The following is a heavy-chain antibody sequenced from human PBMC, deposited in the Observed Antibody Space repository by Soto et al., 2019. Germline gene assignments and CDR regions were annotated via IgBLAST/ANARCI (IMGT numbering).Heavy chain of an antibody. D-gene: IGHD6-6*01. CDR1: GFTFSDYY. CDR3: ASDQGHSSSSTYGMDV. CDR2: ISTRSSYT. J-gene: IGHJ6*02. Sequence: QVQLVESGGGLVKPGGSLRLSCAASGFTFSDYYMSWIRQAPGKGLEWVAYISTRSSYTNYADSVRGRFTISRDNAKNSVYLQMNSLRAEDTAVYFCASDQGHSSSSTYGMDVWGQGTTVTASS. V-gene: IGHV3-11*06.